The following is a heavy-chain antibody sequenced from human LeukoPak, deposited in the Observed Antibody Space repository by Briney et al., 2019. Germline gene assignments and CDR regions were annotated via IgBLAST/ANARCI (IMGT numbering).Heavy chain of an antibody. CDR3: ARGGEDIVVVPAAILDY. CDR1: GYTFTSYY. Sequence: GGSVKVSCKASGYTFTSYYMHWVRQAPGQGLEWMGIINPSGGSTSYSQKFQGRVTMTRDTSTSTVYMELSSLRSEDTAVYYCARGGEDIVVVPAAILDYWGQGTLVTVPS. V-gene: IGHV1-46*01. J-gene: IGHJ4*02. CDR2: INPSGGST. D-gene: IGHD2-2*01.